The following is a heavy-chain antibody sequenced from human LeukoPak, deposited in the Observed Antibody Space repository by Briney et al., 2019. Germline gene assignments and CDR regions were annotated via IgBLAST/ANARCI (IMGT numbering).Heavy chain of an antibody. CDR2: INHSGST. Sequence: SETLSLTCAVYGGSFSGYYWSWIRQPPGKGLEWIGEINHSGSTNYNPSLKSRVTISVDTSKNQFSLKLSSVTAADTAVYYCARGRDTDYFDYWGQGTLVTVSS. D-gene: IGHD3-10*01. CDR1: GGSFSGYY. V-gene: IGHV4-34*01. J-gene: IGHJ4*02. CDR3: ARGRDTDYFDY.